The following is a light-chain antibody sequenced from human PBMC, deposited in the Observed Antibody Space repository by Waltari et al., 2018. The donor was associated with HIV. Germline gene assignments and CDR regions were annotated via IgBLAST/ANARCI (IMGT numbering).Light chain of an antibody. V-gene: IGKV3-20*01. J-gene: IGKJ1*01. CDR1: QSLSFRY. Sequence: EIVLTQSPGTLSLSPGDSVTLSCRASQSLSFRYIAWYQQRPGQPPRLLIYEGVTRATGIPDRFSGSGSVRDFSLSISRLEPEDFAVYFCQQYSDSPPGTFGQGTKVEMK. CDR2: EGV. CDR3: QQYSDSPPGT.